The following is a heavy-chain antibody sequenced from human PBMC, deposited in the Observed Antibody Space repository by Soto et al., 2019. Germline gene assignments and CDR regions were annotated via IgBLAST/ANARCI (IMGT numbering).Heavy chain of an antibody. CDR3: ARGSMGRGVNSYYYYGMDG. Sequence: GASVKVSCKASGYTFTGYYMHWVRQAPGQGLEWMGWINPNSGGTNYAQKFQGWVTMTRDTSISTAYMELSRLRSDDTAVYYCARGSMGRGVNSYYYYGMDGWGQGTTVTVSS. CDR1: GYTFTGYY. CDR2: INPNSGGT. V-gene: IGHV1-2*04. J-gene: IGHJ6*02. D-gene: IGHD3-10*01.